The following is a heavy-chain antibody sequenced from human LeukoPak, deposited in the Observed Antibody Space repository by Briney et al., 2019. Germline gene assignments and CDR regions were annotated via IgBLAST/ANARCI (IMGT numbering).Heavy chain of an antibody. D-gene: IGHD3-3*01. J-gene: IGHJ4*02. V-gene: IGHV3-30-3*01. CDR2: VSYDGTDE. Sequence: GGSLRLSCAASGFTFSAYAMHWVRQAPGKGLEWVTVVSYDGTDEYYADSVKGRFIVSRDNSKNTLSLEMNSLRAEDTDLYYCARVGSGPLRNYYDYWGQGTPVTVSS. CDR3: ARVGSGPLRNYYDY. CDR1: GFTFSAYA.